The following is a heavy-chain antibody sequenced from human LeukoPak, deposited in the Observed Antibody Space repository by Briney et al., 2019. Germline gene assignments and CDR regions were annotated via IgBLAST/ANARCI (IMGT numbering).Heavy chain of an antibody. V-gene: IGHV1-18*01. J-gene: IGHJ5*02. CDR1: AYTFTSYA. CDR3: ARDLAGVVGVTAWFDP. CDR2: ISASNGNT. Sequence: GASVKVSCKASAYTFTSYAISWVRQAPGQGLEWMGWISASNGNTNYAQKLHGRVTMTTDTSTNTVYVELGSLRFDDTAVYYCARDLAGVVGVTAWFDPWGQGTLVTVSS. D-gene: IGHD1-26*01.